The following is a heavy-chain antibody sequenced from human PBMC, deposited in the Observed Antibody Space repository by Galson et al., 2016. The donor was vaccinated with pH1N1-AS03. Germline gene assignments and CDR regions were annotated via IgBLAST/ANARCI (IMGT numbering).Heavy chain of an antibody. CDR2: VHYSGTT. J-gene: IGHJ4*02. CDR1: GGSMTSPDW. CDR3: ASAGYHTPGYHY. Sequence: ETLSLTCAVSGGSMTSPDWWTWVRQPPGKGLEWIGEVHYSGTTSYNPSLNSRVTMSVDKSNNQFSLNLGPVTAANTAVYFCASAGYHTPGYHYWGQGALVTVSS. V-gene: IGHV4-4*01. D-gene: IGHD3-16*02.